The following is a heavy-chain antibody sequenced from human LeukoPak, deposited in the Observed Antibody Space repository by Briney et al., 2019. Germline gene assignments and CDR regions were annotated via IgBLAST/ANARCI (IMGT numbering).Heavy chain of an antibody. D-gene: IGHD3-3*01. J-gene: IGHJ4*02. V-gene: IGHV1-2*02. CDR1: GYTFTGYY. CDR2: INPNSGGT. CDR3: ARGSGGPPQVLDY. Sequence: GASVKVSCKASGYTFTGYYIHWVRQAPGQGLEWMGWINPNSGGTSYAQKFQGRVTMTRDTSISTVYMELNRLRSADTAVFYCARGSGGPPQVLDYWGQGTLVTVSS.